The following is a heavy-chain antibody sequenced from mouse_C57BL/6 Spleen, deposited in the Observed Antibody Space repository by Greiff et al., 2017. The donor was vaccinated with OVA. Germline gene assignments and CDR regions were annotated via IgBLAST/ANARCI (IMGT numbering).Heavy chain of an antibody. CDR3: ARSYDYDSYYFDY. V-gene: IGHV1-84*01. J-gene: IGHJ2*01. CDR2: INPGSGNT. D-gene: IGHD2-4*01. Sequence: QVQLQQSGPELVKPGASVKISCKASGYTFTDYYINWVKQRPGQGLEWIGWINPGSGNTRYNEKFKGKATLTVDTSSSTAYMQPSSLTSEDSAVYFGARSYDYDSYYFDYWGQGTTLTVSS. CDR1: GYTFTDYY.